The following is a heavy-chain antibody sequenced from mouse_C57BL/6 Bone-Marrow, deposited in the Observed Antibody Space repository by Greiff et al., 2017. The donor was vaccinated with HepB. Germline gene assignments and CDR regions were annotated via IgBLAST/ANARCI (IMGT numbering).Heavy chain of an antibody. Sequence: VQLQQSGAELARPGASVKLSCKASGYTFTSYGISWVQQRTGQGLEWIGEIYPRSGNTYYNEKFKGKATLTVDTSSSTAYMQLSSLTSEDSAVYCGARSGSTMVTTGAYWGQGTLVTVSA. CDR1: GYTFTSYG. CDR3: ARSGSTMVTTGAY. J-gene: IGHJ3*01. D-gene: IGHD2-2*01. CDR2: IYPRSGNT. V-gene: IGHV1-81*01.